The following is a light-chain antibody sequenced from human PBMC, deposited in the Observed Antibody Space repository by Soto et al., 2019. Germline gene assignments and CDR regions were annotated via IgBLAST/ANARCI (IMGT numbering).Light chain of an antibody. Sequence: QAVVTQPPSVSGAPGQRVTISCTGTSSNIGAGYDVHWYQHLPGTAPKLLIYGNTIRPSGVPDRFSGSKSGTSASLAITGLQAEDEADYYCQSYDRSLRGYFFRTGTKLPVL. J-gene: IGLJ1*01. CDR2: GNT. V-gene: IGLV1-40*01. CDR1: SSNIGAGYD. CDR3: QSYDRSLRGYF.